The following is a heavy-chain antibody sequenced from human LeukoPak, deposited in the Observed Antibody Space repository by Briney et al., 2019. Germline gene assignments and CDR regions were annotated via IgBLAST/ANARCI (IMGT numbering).Heavy chain of an antibody. CDR2: ISAYNGNT. CDR3: ARDEWEQPYNWFDP. Sequence: APVKVSCKASGYTFTSYGISWVRQAPGQGLEWMGWISAYNGNTNYAQKLQGRVTMTTDTSTSTAYMELRSLRSDDTAVYYCARDEWEQPYNWFDPWGQGTLVTVSS. CDR1: GYTFTSYG. D-gene: IGHD1-26*01. V-gene: IGHV1-18*01. J-gene: IGHJ5*02.